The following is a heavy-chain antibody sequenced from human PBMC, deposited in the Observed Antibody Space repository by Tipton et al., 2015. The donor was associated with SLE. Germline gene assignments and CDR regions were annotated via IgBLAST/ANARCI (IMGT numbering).Heavy chain of an antibody. D-gene: IGHD6-25*01. CDR2: MSYDGSNK. V-gene: IGHV3-30*04. CDR1: GFTFSTYA. CDR3: ATTIAAGD. J-gene: IGHJ4*02. Sequence: SLRLSCVASGFTFSTYAMHWVRQAPGKGLEWVAVMSYDGSNKYYADSVKGRFTISRDNSKNTLYLQMNSLRAEDTAVYYCATTIAAGDWGQGTLVTVSS.